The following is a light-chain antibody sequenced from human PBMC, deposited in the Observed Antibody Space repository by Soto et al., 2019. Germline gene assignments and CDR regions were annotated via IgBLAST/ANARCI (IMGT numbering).Light chain of an antibody. CDR3: CSYAGSSPVV. CDR1: SSDVGSYNL. J-gene: IGLJ2*01. V-gene: IGLV2-23*02. Sequence: QSVLTQPASVSGSPGQSITISCTGTSSDVGSYNLVSWYQQHPGKAPQLMIYEVSKRPSGVSNRFSGSKSGNTASLTISGLQAEDEADYYCCSYAGSSPVVFGGGTQLTVL. CDR2: EVS.